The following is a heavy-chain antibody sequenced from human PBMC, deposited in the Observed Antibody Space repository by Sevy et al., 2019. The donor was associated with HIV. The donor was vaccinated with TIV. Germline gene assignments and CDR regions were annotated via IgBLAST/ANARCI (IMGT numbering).Heavy chain of an antibody. J-gene: IGHJ4*02. Sequence: GGSLRLSCAASEFTFSSYSMNWVRQAPGQGLEWVSYISSSSSTKYYADSVKGRFTISRDNAKNSLYLQMNTLRAEDAAVYDGAKSTSNRGMVSIDYWGQGTLVTVSS. CDR2: ISSSSSTK. CDR3: AKSTSNRGMVSIDY. CDR1: EFTFSSYS. V-gene: IGHV3-48*01. D-gene: IGHD2-8*01.